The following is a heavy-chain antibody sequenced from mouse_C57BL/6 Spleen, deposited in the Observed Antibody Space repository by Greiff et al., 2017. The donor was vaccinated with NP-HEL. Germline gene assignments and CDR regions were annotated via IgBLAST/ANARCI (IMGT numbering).Heavy chain of an antibody. V-gene: IGHV5-6*01. Sequence: EVKLQESGGDLVKPGGSLKLSCAASGFTFSSYGMSWVRQTPDKRLEWVATISSGGSYTYYPDSVKGRFTISRDNAKNTLYLQMSSLKSEDTAMYYCARHGDSSYFDYWGQGTTLTVSS. CDR1: GFTFSSYG. CDR2: ISSGGSYT. J-gene: IGHJ2*01. CDR3: ARHGDSSYFDY. D-gene: IGHD3-2*01.